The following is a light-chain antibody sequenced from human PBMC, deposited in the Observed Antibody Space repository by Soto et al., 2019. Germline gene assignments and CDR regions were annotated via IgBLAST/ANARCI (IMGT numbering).Light chain of an antibody. CDR2: DAS. CDR3: QQRSNWPT. Sequence: DIQMTKSPSNLSASVRDRVTITCRASQSISSWLAWYQQKPGKAPKLLIYDASSLESGVPSRFSGSGSGTEFTLTISSLEPEDFAVYYCQQRSNWPTFGQGTKVDI. CDR1: QSISSW. V-gene: IGKV1-5*01. J-gene: IGKJ1*01.